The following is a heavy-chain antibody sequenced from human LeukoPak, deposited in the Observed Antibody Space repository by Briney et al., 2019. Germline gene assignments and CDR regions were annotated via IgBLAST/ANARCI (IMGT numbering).Heavy chain of an antibody. CDR1: GGSISSYY. J-gene: IGHJ4*02. Sequence: SETLSLTCTVSGGSISSYYWSWIRQPPGKGLEWIGYIYYSGSTNYNPSLKSRVTISVDTSKNQFSLKLSFVTAADTAVYYCARGQASIDYWGQGTLVTVSS. D-gene: IGHD1-26*01. CDR3: ARGQASIDY. CDR2: IYYSGST. V-gene: IGHV4-59*01.